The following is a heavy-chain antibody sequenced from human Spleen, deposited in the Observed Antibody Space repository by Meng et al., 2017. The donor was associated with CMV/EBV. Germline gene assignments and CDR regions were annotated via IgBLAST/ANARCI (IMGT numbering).Heavy chain of an antibody. CDR1: GGSISSYY. CDR3: ARALRGGSYRYFDY. Sequence: ESLKITCTVSGGSISSYYWSWIRQPPGKGLEWIGYIYYSGSTNYNPSLKSRVTISVDTSKNQFSLKLSSVTAADTAVYYCARALRGGSYRYFDYWGQGTTVTVSS. D-gene: IGHD1-26*01. CDR2: IYYSGST. J-gene: IGHJ4*03. V-gene: IGHV4-59*01.